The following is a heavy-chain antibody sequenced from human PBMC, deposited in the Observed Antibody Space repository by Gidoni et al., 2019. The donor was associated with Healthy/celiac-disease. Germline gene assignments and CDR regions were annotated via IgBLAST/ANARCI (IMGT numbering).Heavy chain of an antibody. J-gene: IGHJ6*02. CDR1: GFTFSSYA. D-gene: IGHD3-10*01. CDR3: AKGIGYYGSGSYKMVYYYYGMDV. Sequence: EVQLLESGGGLVQPGGSLRLSCAASGFTFSSYAISWVRQAPGKGLEWVSAISGSGGSTYYADSVKGRFTISRDNSKNTLYLQMNSLRAEDTAVYYCAKGIGYYGSGSYKMVYYYYGMDVWGQGTTVTVSS. CDR2: ISGSGGST. V-gene: IGHV3-23*01.